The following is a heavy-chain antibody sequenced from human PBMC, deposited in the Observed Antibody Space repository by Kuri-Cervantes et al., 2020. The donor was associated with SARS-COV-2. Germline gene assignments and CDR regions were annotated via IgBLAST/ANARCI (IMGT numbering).Heavy chain of an antibody. Sequence: SETLSLTCTISGGSFTTYNWSWLRQPPGKGLAWIGYMYYTGTTTYSPSLKSRVAMSVDTSKSQFSLRLSSVTAADTAVYYCARRRMVYATIDYWGQGTLVTVSS. CDR3: ARRRMVYATIDY. J-gene: IGHJ4*02. D-gene: IGHD2-8*01. CDR2: MYYTGTT. V-gene: IGHV4-59*08. CDR1: GGSFTTYN.